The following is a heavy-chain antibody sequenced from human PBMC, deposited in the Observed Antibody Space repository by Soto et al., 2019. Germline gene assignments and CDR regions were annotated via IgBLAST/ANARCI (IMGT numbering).Heavy chain of an antibody. CDR3: ARAFYGVDL. CDR2: IYQSGSA. Sequence: PSETLSLTCTVSGGSITSGGYSWSWIRRSPGQGLEWIGYIYQSGSASYNPSLKTRATILVDRSKNQFSLNLTSVTAADAAVYYCARAFYGVDLWGQGTTVTVSS. CDR1: GGSITSGGYS. V-gene: IGHV4-30-2*06. J-gene: IGHJ6*02.